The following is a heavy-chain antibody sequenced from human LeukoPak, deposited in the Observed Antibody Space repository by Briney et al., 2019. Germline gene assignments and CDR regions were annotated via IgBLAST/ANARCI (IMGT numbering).Heavy chain of an antibody. V-gene: IGHV3-64*02. CDR2: ITSNGGTS. Sequence: PGGSLRLSCAASGFSFSSYTMHWVRQAPGKGLEYVSAITSNGGTSYYAGSVKGRFTISRDNSKNTLYLQMGSLRAEDMAVYYCARDRGGDRSYDYWGQGTLVTVSS. D-gene: IGHD2-21*01. J-gene: IGHJ4*02. CDR3: ARDRGGDRSYDY. CDR1: GFSFSSYT.